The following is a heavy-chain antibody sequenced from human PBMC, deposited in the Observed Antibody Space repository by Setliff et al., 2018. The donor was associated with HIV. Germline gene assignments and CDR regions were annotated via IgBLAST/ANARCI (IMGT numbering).Heavy chain of an antibody. CDR1: GYSFARYG. CDR3: ARVPYRSAWFSGGHDAFDI. CDR2: ISGFNGNT. D-gene: IGHD6-19*01. J-gene: IGHJ3*02. Sequence: GASVKVSCKASGYSFARYGLSWVRQAPGQGLEWMGWISGFNGNTKYAQSFQDRVAMTTETATSTAYMEMRSLSSDDTAVYFCARVPYRSAWFSGGHDAFDIWGQGIMVTVSS. V-gene: IGHV1-18*01.